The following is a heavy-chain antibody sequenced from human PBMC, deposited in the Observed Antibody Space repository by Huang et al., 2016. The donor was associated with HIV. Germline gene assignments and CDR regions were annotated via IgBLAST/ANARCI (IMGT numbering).Heavy chain of an antibody. J-gene: IGHJ4*02. CDR2: SSWNSGDI. CDR1: GFKFDDYA. Sequence: EVQLEEFGGRLVQPGRSLRLSCATYGFKFDDYALHWVRPVPGGGLEWVSGSSWNSGDILYADAVRGRVAISRDNAVKSLYLQMDRLRREDTALYYCVKDRRMRGSGWTFFDNWGQGTLVDVSS. D-gene: IGHD6-19*01. CDR3: VKDRRMRGSGWTFFDN. V-gene: IGHV3-9*01.